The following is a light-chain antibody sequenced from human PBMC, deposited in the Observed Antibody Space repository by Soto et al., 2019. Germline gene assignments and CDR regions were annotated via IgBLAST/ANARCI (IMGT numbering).Light chain of an antibody. CDR1: QSITTN. CDR3: QQSSNWPWT. V-gene: IGKV3-15*01. Sequence: EIVMTQSPATLSASPGERATLSCRSSQSITTNLVWYQQKPGQAPRLLIYGASTRATGIPARFSGSGSGTEFTLTISSLQSEDFAVYYCQQSSNWPWTFGQGTKVEIK. J-gene: IGKJ1*01. CDR2: GAS.